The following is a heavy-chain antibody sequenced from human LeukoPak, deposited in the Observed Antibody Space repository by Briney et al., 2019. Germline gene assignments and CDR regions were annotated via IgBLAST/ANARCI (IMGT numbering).Heavy chain of an antibody. Sequence: GGSLRLSCAASGFTFSIYGLHWDRQAPGKGLEWVAVIWNDGSVRYYADSVKGRFTISRDNSKNTLYLQMNSLRAEDTAVYYCARASGSYDYWGQGALVTVSS. J-gene: IGHJ4*02. CDR2: IWNDGSVR. CDR3: ARASGSYDY. V-gene: IGHV3-33*01. D-gene: IGHD1-26*01. CDR1: GFTFSIYG.